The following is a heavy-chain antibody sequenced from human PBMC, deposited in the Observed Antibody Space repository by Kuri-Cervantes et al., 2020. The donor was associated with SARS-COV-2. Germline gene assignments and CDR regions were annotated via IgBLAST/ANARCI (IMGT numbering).Heavy chain of an antibody. J-gene: IGHJ4*02. CDR2: ISSSSTTI. Sequence: GESLKISCAASGFTFSSYSMNWVRQAPGKGLEWVSYISSSSTTIYYADSVEGRFTVPRDNARNSVYLQMDSLRAADTAVYYCARVGGNDFWSDYLDYWGQGTLVTVSS. V-gene: IGHV3-48*01. D-gene: IGHD3-3*01. CDR3: ARVGGNDFWSDYLDY. CDR1: GFTFSSYS.